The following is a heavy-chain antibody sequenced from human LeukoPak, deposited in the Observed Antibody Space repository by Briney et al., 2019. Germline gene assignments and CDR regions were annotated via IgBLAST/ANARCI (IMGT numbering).Heavy chain of an antibody. CDR3: TRLQEYAPRFYYYDSSGYLDY. J-gene: IGHJ4*02. V-gene: IGHV3-49*04. CDR1: GFTFGDYA. CDR2: IRSKAYGGTT. D-gene: IGHD3-22*01. Sequence: PGGSLRLSCTASGFTFGDYAMSWVRQAPGKGLEWVGFIRSKAYGGTTEYAASVKGRFTISRDDSKSIAYLQMNSLKTEDTAVYYCTRLQEYAPRFYYYDSSGYLDYWGQGTLVTVSS.